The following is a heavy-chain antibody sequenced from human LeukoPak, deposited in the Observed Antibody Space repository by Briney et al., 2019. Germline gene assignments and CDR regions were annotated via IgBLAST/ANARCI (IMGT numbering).Heavy chain of an antibody. CDR2: ISYDGSNK. V-gene: IGHV3-30*04. J-gene: IGHJ4*02. Sequence: GGSLRLSCAASGFTFSSYAMHWVRQAPGKGLEWVAVISYDGSNKYYADSVKGRFTISRDNSKNTLYLQMNSLRAEDTAVYYCARDHTGNYYDSSGYYGPVDYWGQGTLVTVPS. CDR1: GFTFSSYA. CDR3: ARDHTGNYYDSSGYYGPVDY. D-gene: IGHD3-22*01.